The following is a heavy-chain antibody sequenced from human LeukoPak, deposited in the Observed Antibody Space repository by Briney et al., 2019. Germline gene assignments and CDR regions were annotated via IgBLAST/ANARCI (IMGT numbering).Heavy chain of an antibody. D-gene: IGHD6-13*01. CDR2: IYTSGST. Sequence: PSETLSLTCTVAGGSISSYYWSWIRQPAGKGLEWIGRIYTSGSTNYNPSLKSRVTMSVDTSKNKFSLKLSSVTAADTAVYYCARDDWYSSSWPGDFDIWGQGTMVTVSS. J-gene: IGHJ3*02. CDR3: ARDDWYSSSWPGDFDI. CDR1: GGSISSYY. V-gene: IGHV4-4*07.